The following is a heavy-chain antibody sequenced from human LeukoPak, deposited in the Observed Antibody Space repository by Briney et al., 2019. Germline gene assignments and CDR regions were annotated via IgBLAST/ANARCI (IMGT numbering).Heavy chain of an antibody. CDR3: ARESTVTPNFDY. CDR1: GFTFDDYA. CDR2: ISSSSSYI. J-gene: IGHJ4*02. Sequence: GGSLRLSCAASGFTFDDYAMHWVRQAPGKGLEWVSSISSSSSYIYYADSVKGRFTISRDNAKNSLYLQMNSLRAEDTAVYYCARESTVTPNFDYWGQGTLVTVSS. D-gene: IGHD4-17*01. V-gene: IGHV3-21*01.